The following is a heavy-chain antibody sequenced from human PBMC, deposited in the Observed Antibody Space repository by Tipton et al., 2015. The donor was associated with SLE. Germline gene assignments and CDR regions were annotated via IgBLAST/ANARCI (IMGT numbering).Heavy chain of an antibody. CDR2: INHSGST. J-gene: IGHJ5*02. CDR1: GGSFSGYY. V-gene: IGHV4-34*01. Sequence: TLSLTCAVYGGSFSGYYWSWIRQPPGKGLEWIGEINHSGSTNYNPSLKSRVTISVDTSKNQFSLKLSSVTAADTAVYYCATESSSNWFDPWGQGTLVTDSS. D-gene: IGHD6-13*01. CDR3: ATESSSNWFDP.